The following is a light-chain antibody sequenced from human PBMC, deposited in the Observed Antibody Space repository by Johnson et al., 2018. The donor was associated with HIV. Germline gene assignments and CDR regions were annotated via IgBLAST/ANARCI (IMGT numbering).Light chain of an antibody. CDR1: SSNIGNNY. CDR3: ATWDSSLSAGRV. J-gene: IGLJ1*01. V-gene: IGLV1-51*01. CDR2: DNN. Sequence: QSVLTQSPSVSAAPGQKVTISCSGSSSNIGNNYVSWYQQIPGTAPKLLIYDNNKRPSGIPDRFSGSKSGTSATLGITGLQTGDEADYYCATWDSSLSAGRVFGTGTKVTVL.